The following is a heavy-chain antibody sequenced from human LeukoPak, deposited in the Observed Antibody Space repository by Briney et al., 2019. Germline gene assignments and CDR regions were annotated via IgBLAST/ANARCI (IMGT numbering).Heavy chain of an antibody. J-gene: IGHJ4*02. CDR2: ISSSSSYI. CDR1: GFTFISYS. V-gene: IGHV3-21*01. Sequence: GGSLRLSCAASGFTFISYSMNWVRQAPGKGLEWVSSISSSSSYIYYADSVKGRFTISRDNAKNSLYLQMNSLRAEDTAVYYCARVSSSWYDYWGQGTLVTVSS. D-gene: IGHD6-13*01. CDR3: ARVSSSWYDY.